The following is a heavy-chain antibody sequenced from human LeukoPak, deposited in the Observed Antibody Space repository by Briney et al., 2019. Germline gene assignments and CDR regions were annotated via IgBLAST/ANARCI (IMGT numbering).Heavy chain of an antibody. CDR3: ARVERRGYSGYESFDY. Sequence: PSETLSLTCTVSGGSISSGGYYWSWIRQHPGKGLEWIGYIYYSGSTYYNPSLKSRVTISVDTSKNQFSLKLSSVTAADTAVYYCARVERRGYSGYESFDYWGQGTLVTVSS. V-gene: IGHV4-31*03. D-gene: IGHD5-12*01. CDR1: GGSISSGGYY. CDR2: IYYSGST. J-gene: IGHJ4*02.